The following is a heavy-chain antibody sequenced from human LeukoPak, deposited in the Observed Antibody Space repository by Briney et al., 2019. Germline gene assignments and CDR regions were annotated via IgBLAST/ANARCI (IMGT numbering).Heavy chain of an antibody. CDR1: GGSISSSNYY. V-gene: IGHV4-39*01. CDR3: ASRPTFYYGSGSYPRRFYDS. CDR2: IYYTGST. D-gene: IGHD3-10*01. Sequence: KPSETLSLTCSVSGGSISSSNYYWGWVRQPPGKGLDWIATIYYTGSTYYNPSLKSRVTISVDTSKNQFSLSLTSVTAADTAVYFCASRPTFYYGSGSYPRRFYDSWGQGILVTVSS. J-gene: IGHJ4*02.